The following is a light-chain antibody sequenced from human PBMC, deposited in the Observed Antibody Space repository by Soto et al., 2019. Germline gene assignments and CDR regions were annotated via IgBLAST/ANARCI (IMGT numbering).Light chain of an antibody. CDR2: AAS. Sequence: EIVLTQSPGTLSLSPGERATLSCRASQSVSSSYLAWYQQKPGQAPRFLIYAASSRATGITDRFSGSGSGTDFTLTISRLEAEDCAMYYCQQFDTSPITFCGGTKAEIK. J-gene: IGKJ4*01. V-gene: IGKV3-20*01. CDR1: QSVSSSY. CDR3: QQFDTSPIT.